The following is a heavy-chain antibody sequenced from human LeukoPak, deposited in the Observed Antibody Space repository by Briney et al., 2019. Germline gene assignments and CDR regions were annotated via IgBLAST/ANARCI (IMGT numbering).Heavy chain of an antibody. CDR2: LYYSGRT. J-gene: IGHJ4*02. CDR1: GDSISSYF. V-gene: IGHV4-59*01. D-gene: IGHD5-12*01. Sequence: SETLSLTCTVSGDSISSYFWCWIRQPPGKGLEWIGCLYYSGRTNYSPSLTSRVTLSADTSKNQFTLKLNSVTAADSAIYYCARDYSGYEFDYWGQGTLVTVSS. CDR3: ARDYSGYEFDY.